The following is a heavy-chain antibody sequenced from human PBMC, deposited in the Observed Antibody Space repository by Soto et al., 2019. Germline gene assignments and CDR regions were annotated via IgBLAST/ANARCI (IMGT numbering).Heavy chain of an antibody. CDR2: ITSASNT. V-gene: IGHV3-23*01. Sequence: LGGSLRLSFVASGFTFSSYAMSWVRQAPGKGLEWVSVITSASNTYYADSVKGRFTISRDNSKNTLYLQMSSLRAEDTALYYCAKGDSGSFDYWGQGTLVTVSS. CDR1: GFTFSSYA. J-gene: IGHJ4*02. D-gene: IGHD3-10*01. CDR3: AKGDSGSFDY.